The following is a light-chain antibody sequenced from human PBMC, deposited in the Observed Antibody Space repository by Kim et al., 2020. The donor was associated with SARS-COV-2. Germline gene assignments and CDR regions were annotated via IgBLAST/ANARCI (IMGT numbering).Light chain of an antibody. J-gene: IGLJ7*01. CDR3: AAWDDSLSSPV. CDR1: SSNIGSNY. CDR2: RNN. V-gene: IGLV1-47*01. Sequence: QSVLTQPPSASGTPGQRVTISCSGSSSNIGSNYVYWYQQLPGTAPNLLIYRNNQRPSGVPDRFSGSKSGTSASLAISGPRSEDEADYYCAAWDDSLSSPVFGEGTQLTVL.